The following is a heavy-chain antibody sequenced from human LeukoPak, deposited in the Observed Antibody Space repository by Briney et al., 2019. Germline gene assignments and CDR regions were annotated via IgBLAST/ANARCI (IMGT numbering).Heavy chain of an antibody. CDR2: IYHSGSI. D-gene: IGHD3-3*01. CDR3: ARGTTYDFWSDYPAYDY. Sequence: PSETLSLTCTVSGYSINSGYFWGWIRQPPGRGLEWIGNIYHSGSIYYNPSLQSRVTISVDTSNNQFFLKLSSVTAADTAVYYCARGTTYDFWSDYPAYDYWGQGTLVTVSS. V-gene: IGHV4-38-2*02. J-gene: IGHJ4*02. CDR1: GYSINSGYF.